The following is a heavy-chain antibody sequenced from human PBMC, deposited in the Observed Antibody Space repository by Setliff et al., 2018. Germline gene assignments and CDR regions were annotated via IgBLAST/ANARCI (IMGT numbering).Heavy chain of an antibody. Sequence: TLSLTCTVSGGSISSHYWSWIRQPPGKGLEWIGYIYYNGNTNYNPSLKSRVSISVDTSNNQFSLNLYSVTAADTAVYYCARVSYYGSFSYNYFLDVWGTGTTVTVSS. D-gene: IGHD3-10*01. J-gene: IGHJ6*04. V-gene: IGHV4-59*11. CDR2: IYYNGNT. CDR1: GGSISSHY. CDR3: ARVSYYGSFSYNYFLDV.